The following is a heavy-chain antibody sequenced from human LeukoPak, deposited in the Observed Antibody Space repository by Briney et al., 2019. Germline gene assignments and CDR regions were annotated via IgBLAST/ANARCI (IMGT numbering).Heavy chain of an antibody. V-gene: IGHV3-9*01. J-gene: IGHJ3*02. Sequence: PGGSLRLSCAASGFTFDDYAMHWVRQAPGKGLEWVSGISWNSGSIGYADSVKGRFTISRDNAKNSLYLQMNSLRAEDTAVYYCAAVEDIRWELLQGAFDIWGQGTMVTVSS. CDR2: ISWNSGSI. CDR1: GFTFDDYA. D-gene: IGHD1-26*01. CDR3: AAVEDIRWELLQGAFDI.